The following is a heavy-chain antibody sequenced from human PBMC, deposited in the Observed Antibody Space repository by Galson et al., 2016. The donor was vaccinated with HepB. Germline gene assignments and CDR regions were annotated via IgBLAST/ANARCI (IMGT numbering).Heavy chain of an antibody. D-gene: IGHD1/OR15-1a*01. CDR2: INPNSGAT. CDR3: ARGVRNILFRTASLY. J-gene: IGHJ4*02. Sequence: SVKVSCKASGYTFTSYIIHWVRQAPGQGLEWMGWINPNSGATNYAQQFQGRVILTRDTSINTVHVDFSGPTSDDTATYCCARGVRNILFRTASLYWGPGTLVTVSS. V-gene: IGHV1-2*02. CDR1: GYTFTSYI.